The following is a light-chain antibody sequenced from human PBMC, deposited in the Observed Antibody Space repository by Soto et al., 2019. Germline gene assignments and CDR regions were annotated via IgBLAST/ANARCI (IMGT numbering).Light chain of an antibody. Sequence: QSVLTQPASVSGSPGETITISCTGTSSDVGGYNYVSWYQHHPSKAPKLIIFDVSNRPSGVSDRFSGSKSDNTASLTISGLQAEDEADYYCTSYASSCHYVFGNGKKLTV. CDR3: TSYASSCHYV. CDR1: SSDVGGYNY. V-gene: IGLV2-14*01. CDR2: DVS. J-gene: IGLJ1*01.